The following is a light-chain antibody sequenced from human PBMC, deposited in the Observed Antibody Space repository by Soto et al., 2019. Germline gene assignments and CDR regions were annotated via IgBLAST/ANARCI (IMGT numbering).Light chain of an antibody. CDR1: RSVGRAY. Sequence: EIVLTQSPGTLSLSPGQIVTLSFRASRSVGRAYLAWFQHKPGQAPRLLIHHASTRATGVPDRFSGSGSGTDFTFTVSRLGAEDFAVYYCHQYAYEPLTFGGGTKLEIK. V-gene: IGKV3-20*01. J-gene: IGKJ4*01. CDR3: HQYAYEPLT. CDR2: HAS.